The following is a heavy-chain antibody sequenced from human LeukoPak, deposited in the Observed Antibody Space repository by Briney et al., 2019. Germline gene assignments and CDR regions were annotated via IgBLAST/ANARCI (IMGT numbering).Heavy chain of an antibody. CDR3: AKDISTPFGGYYIEYYYGMDV. Sequence: PGGSLRLSCAASGFTFDDYAMHWIRQAPGKGLEWVSLISGDGGSTYYADSVKGRFTISRDNSKNSLYLQMNSLRTEDTALYYCAKDISTPFGGYYIEYYYGMDVWGQGTTVTVSS. V-gene: IGHV3-43*02. D-gene: IGHD3-3*01. CDR1: GFTFDDYA. CDR2: ISGDGGST. J-gene: IGHJ6*02.